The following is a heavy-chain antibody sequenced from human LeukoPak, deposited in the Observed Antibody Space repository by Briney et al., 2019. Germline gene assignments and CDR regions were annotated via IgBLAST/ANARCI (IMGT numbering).Heavy chain of an antibody. J-gene: IGHJ4*02. CDR2: ISSSSSYI. V-gene: IGHV3-21*01. Sequence: GGSLRLSCAASGFTFSSYSMNWVRQAPGKGLEWVSSISSSSSYIYYADSVKGRFTISRDNAKNSLYLQMNSLRAEDTAVYYCAKDGFWTTKTSYHGAHFFDHWGQGTLVAVSS. CDR3: AKDGFWTTKTSYHGAHFFDH. CDR1: GFTFSSYS. D-gene: IGHD3/OR15-3a*01.